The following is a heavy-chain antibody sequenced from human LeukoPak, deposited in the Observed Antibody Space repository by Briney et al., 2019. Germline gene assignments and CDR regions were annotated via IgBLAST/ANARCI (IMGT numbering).Heavy chain of an antibody. V-gene: IGHV4-38-2*02. D-gene: IGHD6-13*01. CDR1: GYSISSGYY. J-gene: IGHJ4*02. Sequence: SETLSLTCTVSGYSISSGYYWGWIRQPPGKGLEWIGSIYHSGSTYYNPSLKSRVTISVDTSKNQFSLKLSSVTAADTAVYYCATRIAAAGTKVDYWGQGTLVTVSS. CDR3: ATRIAAAGTKVDY. CDR2: IYHSGST.